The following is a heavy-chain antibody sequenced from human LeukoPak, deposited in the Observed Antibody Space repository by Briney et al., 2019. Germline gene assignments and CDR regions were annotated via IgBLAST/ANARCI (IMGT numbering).Heavy chain of an antibody. V-gene: IGHV4-59*02. CDR2: IYFSGST. CDR3: AHDSSGYYGHGGYMDV. D-gene: IGHD3-22*01. Sequence: PSETLSLTCTVSGGSVSSYYWSWIRQPPGKGLEWIGYIYFSGSTNYNPSLKSRVAIPVDTSNNQFSLKLSSVTTADTAVYYCAHDSSGYYGHGGYMDVWGKGTTVTVSS. J-gene: IGHJ6*03. CDR1: GGSVSSYY.